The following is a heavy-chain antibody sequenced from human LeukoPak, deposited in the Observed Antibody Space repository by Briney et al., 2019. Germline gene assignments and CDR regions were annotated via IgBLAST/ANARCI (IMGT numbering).Heavy chain of an antibody. CDR2: ISGSGGST. Sequence: GGSLRLSCAASGFTFSSYAMSWVRQAPGKGLEWVSAISGSGGSTYYADSVKGRFTISRDNSKNTLYLQMNSLRAEDTAVYYCAKAVITMVRGVTPYYFDYWGQGTLATVSS. CDR1: GFTFSSYA. CDR3: AKAVITMVRGVTPYYFDY. D-gene: IGHD3-10*01. J-gene: IGHJ4*02. V-gene: IGHV3-23*01.